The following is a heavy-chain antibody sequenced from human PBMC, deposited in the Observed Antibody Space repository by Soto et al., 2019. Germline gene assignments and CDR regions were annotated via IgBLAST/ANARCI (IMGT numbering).Heavy chain of an antibody. V-gene: IGHV3-7*03. J-gene: IGHJ6*02. CDR3: ARTTILLPAAANRGAPYNYYGLDV. D-gene: IGHD2-2*01. CDR2: IKQDGSEK. Sequence: PGGSLRLSCAGSGFTFSDFWMSWVRQTPGRGLEWVANIKQDGSEKKYVDSVKGRFTISRDNAKYSLYLRMNSLRAEDTAVYYCARTTILLPAAANRGAPYNYYGLDVWGQGTTVTVSS. CDR1: GFTFSDFW.